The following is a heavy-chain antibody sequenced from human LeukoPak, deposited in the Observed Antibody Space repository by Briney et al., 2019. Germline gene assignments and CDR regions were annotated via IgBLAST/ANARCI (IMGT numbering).Heavy chain of an antibody. CDR3: AKERGYSYGYLGYFDY. V-gene: IGHV3-30*18. Sequence: PGESLRLSCAASGFTFSSYGMHWVRQAPGKGLEWVAVISYDGSNKYYADSVKGRFTISRDNSKNTLYLQMNSLRAEDTAVYYCAKERGYSYGYLGYFDYWGQGTLVTVSS. J-gene: IGHJ4*02. CDR1: GFTFSSYG. D-gene: IGHD5-18*01. CDR2: ISYDGSNK.